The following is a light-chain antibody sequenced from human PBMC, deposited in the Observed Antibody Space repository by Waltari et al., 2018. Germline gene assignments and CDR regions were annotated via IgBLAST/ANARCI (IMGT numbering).Light chain of an antibody. Sequence: LVLTQSPSASASRGASVKLTRTLCSGYSSTVIGWLQQQPGKGPRYLMKVNSDGSHRKGDDIPDRFSASKSGTECQLTISSLQSEDEADYFCQTGGHGTWVFGGGTKLTVL. CDR2: VNSDGSH. CDR3: QTGGHGTWV. V-gene: IGLV4-69*01. CDR1: SGYSSTV. J-gene: IGLJ3*02.